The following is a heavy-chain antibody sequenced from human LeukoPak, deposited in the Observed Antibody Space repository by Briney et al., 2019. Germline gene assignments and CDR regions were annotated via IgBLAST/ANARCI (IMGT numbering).Heavy chain of an antibody. CDR1: GFVVGGNY. Sequence: GGSLRLSCAASGFVVGGNYMSWVRQAPGKGLEWVSVIYSGGSTYYADSVKGRFSTSRDSSTSTLFLQMDSLRVEDTAVYYCARPTDGDSTRYGMDVWGQGTTVIVSS. CDR2: IYSGGST. J-gene: IGHJ6*02. V-gene: IGHV3-53*01. D-gene: IGHD2-21*02. CDR3: ARPTDGDSTRYGMDV.